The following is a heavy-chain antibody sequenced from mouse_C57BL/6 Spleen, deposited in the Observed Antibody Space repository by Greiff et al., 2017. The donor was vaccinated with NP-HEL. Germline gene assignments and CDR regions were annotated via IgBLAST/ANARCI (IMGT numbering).Heavy chain of an antibody. V-gene: IGHV1-80*01. Sequence: QVQLQQSGAELVKPGASVKISCKASGYAFSSYWMNWVKQRPGKGLEWIGQIYPGDGDTNYNGKFKGKATLTADKSSSTAYMQLSSLTSEDSAVYFCGRRGGGTGTDAMDYWGQGTSVTVSS. D-gene: IGHD4-1*01. CDR3: GRRGGGTGTDAMDY. CDR1: GYAFSSYW. CDR2: IYPGDGDT. J-gene: IGHJ4*01.